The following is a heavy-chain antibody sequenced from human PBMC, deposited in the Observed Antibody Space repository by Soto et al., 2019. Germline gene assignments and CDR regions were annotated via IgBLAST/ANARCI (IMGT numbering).Heavy chain of an antibody. V-gene: IGHV3-33*01. J-gene: IGHJ4*02. CDR3: ARDLGGYALGYYFDY. CDR1: GFTFSIYG. CDR2: IWYDGSDR. D-gene: IGHD2-2*01. Sequence: GGSLRLSCAASGFTFSIYGMHWVRQAPGKGLEWVANIWYDGSDRYYADSVRGRFTISRDNSKKTLYLEMDSLGAEDTAVYYCARDLGGYALGYYFDYWGQGTQVTVSS.